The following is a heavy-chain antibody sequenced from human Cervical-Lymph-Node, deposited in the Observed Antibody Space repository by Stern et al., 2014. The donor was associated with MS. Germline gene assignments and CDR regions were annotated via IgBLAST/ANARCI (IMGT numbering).Heavy chain of an antibody. Sequence: QVQLQESGPGLVKPSETLSLTCTVSGGSIRTFSWSWIRQPPGRGLEWIGCVYCNGITTHNPSLKSRITMSVDTSKSQLSLRLHSVTAADTAVYYCARHSVGVKDFDSWGQGTLVTVSS. CDR1: GGSIRTFS. V-gene: IGHV4-59*01. CDR3: ARHSVGVKDFDS. J-gene: IGHJ4*02. D-gene: IGHD4-23*01. CDR2: VYCNGIT.